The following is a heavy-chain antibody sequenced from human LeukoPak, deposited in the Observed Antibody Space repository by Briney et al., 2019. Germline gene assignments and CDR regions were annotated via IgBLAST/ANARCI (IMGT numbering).Heavy chain of an antibody. D-gene: IGHD3-10*01. CDR2: IYYSGST. CDR1: GGSLSSYY. Sequence: SETLSLTCTVSGGSLSSYYWSWIRQPPGKGLEWIGYIYYSGSTNYNPSLKSRVTISVDTSKNQFSLKLSSVTAADTAVYYCARDTSGELFDYWGQGTLVTVSS. CDR3: ARDTSGELFDY. V-gene: IGHV4-59*01. J-gene: IGHJ4*02.